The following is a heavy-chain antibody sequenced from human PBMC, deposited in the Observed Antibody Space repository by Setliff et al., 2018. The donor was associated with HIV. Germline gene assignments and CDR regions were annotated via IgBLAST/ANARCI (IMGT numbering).Heavy chain of an antibody. J-gene: IGHJ4*02. CDR3: ARGSSPVDYFDY. V-gene: IGHV1-18*01. CDR2: ISGYNGDT. CDR1: GYTFTSYG. Sequence: ASVKVSCKASGYTFTSYGISGLRQAPGQGLEWMGWISGYNGDTHSTQKFQGRVTMTTDTSTSTAYMDLRSLRSDDTAVYYCARGSSPVDYFDYWGLETLVTVSS.